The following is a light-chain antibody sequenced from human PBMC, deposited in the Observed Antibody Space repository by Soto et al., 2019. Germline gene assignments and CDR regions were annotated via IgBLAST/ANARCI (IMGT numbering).Light chain of an antibody. Sequence: EIVMTQSPATLSVSPGERATLSCRASQSVSSNLAWYQQKPGQAPRLLIYGTYIRATGIPARFSGSGSGTEFTLTISSLQSEDFAVYYCQQYNTWPPLTFGGGTKVEIK. J-gene: IGKJ4*01. V-gene: IGKV3D-15*01. CDR3: QQYNTWPPLT. CDR1: QSVSSN. CDR2: GTY.